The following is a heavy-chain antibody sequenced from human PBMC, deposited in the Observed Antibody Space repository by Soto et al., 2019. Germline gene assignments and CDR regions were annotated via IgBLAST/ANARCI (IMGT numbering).Heavy chain of an antibody. Sequence: QVQLVQSGAEVKKPGSSVKVSCKASGGTFSSYAISWVRQAPGQGLEWMGGIIPIFGTANYAQKFQGRVTISADESTSTVYVELSSLRSEDTAVYYCAGGTYYYVRRATGLDYWGQGTLVTVSS. D-gene: IGHD3-10*02. CDR2: IIPIFGTA. V-gene: IGHV1-69*01. J-gene: IGHJ4*02. CDR1: GGTFSSYA. CDR3: AGGTYYYVRRATGLDY.